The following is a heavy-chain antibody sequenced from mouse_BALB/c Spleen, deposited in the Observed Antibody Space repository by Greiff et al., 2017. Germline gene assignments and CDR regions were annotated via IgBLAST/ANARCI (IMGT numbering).Heavy chain of an antibody. CDR2: ISYSGST. V-gene: IGHV3-2*02. J-gene: IGHJ3*01. CDR1: GYSITSDYA. Sequence: EVQLVESGPGLVKPSQSLSLTCTVTGYSITSDYAWNWIRQFPGNKLEWMGYISYSGSTSYNPSLKSRISITRDTSKNQFFLQLNSVTTEDTATYYCAALTGTGFAYWGQGTLVTVSA. D-gene: IGHD4-1*01. CDR3: AALTGTGFAY.